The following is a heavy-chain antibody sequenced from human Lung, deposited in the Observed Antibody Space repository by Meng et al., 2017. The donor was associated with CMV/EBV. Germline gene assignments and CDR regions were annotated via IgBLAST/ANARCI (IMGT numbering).Heavy chain of an antibody. Sequence: GEXXKISCAASGFTFSSYWMSWVRQAPGKGLEWVANIKQDGSEKYYVDSVKGRFTISRDKAKNTLYLQMNSLRAEDTAVYYCARAIVVPAAPYYYYYGMDIXGQGXTVTVSS. V-gene: IGHV3-7*04. CDR1: GFTFSSYW. J-gene: IGHJ6*02. D-gene: IGHD2-2*01. CDR3: ARAIVVPAAPYYYYYGMDI. CDR2: IKQDGSEK.